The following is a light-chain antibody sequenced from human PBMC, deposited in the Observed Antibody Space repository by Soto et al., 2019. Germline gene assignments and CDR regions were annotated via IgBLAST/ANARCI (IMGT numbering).Light chain of an antibody. V-gene: IGLV1-47*01. CDR3: TVWEDSLRGRL. CDR2: RNN. Sequence: QSVLTQPPSASRTPGQRDTISCSGVSSNIEVNYVYWYQKLPGTAPRLLIYRNNQRPSGVPDRFSGSKSGTSASLAISALRSEDESDYYCTVWEDSLRGRLFGGGTKRTVL. J-gene: IGLJ2*01. CDR1: SSNIEVNY.